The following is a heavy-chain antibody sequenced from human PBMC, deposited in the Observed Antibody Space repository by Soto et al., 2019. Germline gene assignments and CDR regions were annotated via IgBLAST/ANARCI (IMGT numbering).Heavy chain of an antibody. CDR2: INHSGST. V-gene: IGHV4-34*01. D-gene: IGHD2-8*01. CDR1: GGSFSGYY. CDR3: ARGRFDCTNGVCYTWYFDY. Sequence: SETLSLTCAVYGGSFSGYYWSWIRQPPGKGLEWIGEINHSGSTNYNPYLKSRVTISVDTSKNQFSLKLSSVTAADTAVYYCARGRFDCTNGVCYTWYFDYWGQGTLVTVSS. J-gene: IGHJ4*02.